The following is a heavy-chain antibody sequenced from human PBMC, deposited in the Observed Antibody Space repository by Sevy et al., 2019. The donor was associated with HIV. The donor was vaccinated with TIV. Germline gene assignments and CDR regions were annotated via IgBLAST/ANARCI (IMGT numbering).Heavy chain of an antibody. CDR2: IYYSGST. CDR3: ASRPADVDIVAMTYYYGMDV. CDR1: GGSISSGDYY. V-gene: IGHV4-30-4*01. D-gene: IGHD5-12*01. J-gene: IGHJ6*02. Sequence: SETLSLTCTVSGGSISSGDYYWSWIRQPPGKGLEWIGYIYYSGSTYYNPSLKSRVTISVDTSKNQFSLKLSSVTAAGTAVYYCASRPADVDIVAMTYYYGMDVWGQGTTVTVSS.